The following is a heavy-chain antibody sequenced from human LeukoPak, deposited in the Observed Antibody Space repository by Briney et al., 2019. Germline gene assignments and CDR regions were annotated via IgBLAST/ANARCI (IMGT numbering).Heavy chain of an antibody. V-gene: IGHV1-2*02. CDR2: INPNSGGT. D-gene: IGHD2-2*01. Sequence: ASVKVSCKVSGYTLTELSMHWLRQAPGQGLEWMGWINPNSGGTNYAQKFQGRVTMTRDTSISTAYMELSRLRSDDTAVYYCARGEGIVVVPAANLDYWGQGTLVTVSS. CDR3: ARGEGIVVVPAANLDY. J-gene: IGHJ4*02. CDR1: GYTLTELS.